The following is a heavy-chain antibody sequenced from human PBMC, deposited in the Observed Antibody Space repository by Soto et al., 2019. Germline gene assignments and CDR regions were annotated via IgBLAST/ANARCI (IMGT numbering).Heavy chain of an antibody. D-gene: IGHD3-10*01. CDR2: IYYSGST. V-gene: IGHV4-59*01. CDR3: ARDNLDCGSGIYYYGMDV. Sequence: SETLSLTCTVSGGSISSYYWSWIRQPPGKGLEWIGYIYYSGSTNYNPSLKSRVTISVDTSKNQFSLKLSSVTAADTAVYYCARDNLDCGSGIYYYGMDVWGQGTTVTVSS. J-gene: IGHJ6*02. CDR1: GGSISSYY.